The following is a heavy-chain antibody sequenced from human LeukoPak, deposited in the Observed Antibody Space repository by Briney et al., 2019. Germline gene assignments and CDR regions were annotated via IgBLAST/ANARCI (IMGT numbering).Heavy chain of an antibody. CDR1: GFTFSSYA. CDR2: ISGSGGST. V-gene: IGHV3-23*01. CDR3: AKGYGYSYGPDAFDI. Sequence: VSLRLSCAASGFTFSSYAMSWVRQAPGKGLEWVSAISGSGGSTYYADSVKGRFTISRDNSKNTLYLQMNSLRAEDTAVYYCAKGYGYSYGPDAFDIWGQGTMVTVSS. D-gene: IGHD5-18*01. J-gene: IGHJ3*02.